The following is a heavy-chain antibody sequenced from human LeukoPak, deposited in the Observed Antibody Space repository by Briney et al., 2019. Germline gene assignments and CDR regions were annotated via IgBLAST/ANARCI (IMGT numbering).Heavy chain of an antibody. V-gene: IGHV3-48*01. J-gene: IGHJ3*02. CDR1: GFTFSSYS. CDR3: AREGGTQTYYDYVWGSFDAFDI. Sequence: GGSLRLSCAASGFTFSSYSMNWVRQAPGKGLEWVSYISSSSSTIYYADSVKGRFTISRDNAKNSLYLQMNSLRAEDTAVYYCAREGGTQTYYDYVWGSFDAFDIWGQGTMVTVSS. CDR2: ISSSSSTI. D-gene: IGHD3-16*01.